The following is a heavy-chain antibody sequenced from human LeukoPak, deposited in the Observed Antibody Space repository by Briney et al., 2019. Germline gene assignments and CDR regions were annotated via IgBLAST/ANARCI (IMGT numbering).Heavy chain of an antibody. V-gene: IGHV3-48*01. CDR2: ISSSSSTI. CDR3: ARETRRGTNFDY. CDR1: GFTFRDYS. Sequence: GSLRLSCAASGFTFRDYSMNWVRQAPGRGLEWVSFISSSSSTIYYADSVKGRFTISRDNAQNSVYLQINSLRAEDTAVYYCARETRRGTNFDYWGQGTQVTVSS. J-gene: IGHJ4*02.